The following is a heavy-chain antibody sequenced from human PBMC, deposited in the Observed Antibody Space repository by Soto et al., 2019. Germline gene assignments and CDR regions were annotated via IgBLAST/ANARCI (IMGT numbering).Heavy chain of an antibody. CDR3: ARLNGYCVSTNWHGYYGMDV. D-gene: IGHD2-2*03. CDR2: IYSSENT. Sequence: QLQLQESGPGLVKPSETLSLTCTVSGGSVSSNSYSWGWIRQSPGKGLEWIGTIYSSENTYYNPSLLSRVTVSVDTSKNESSLRLSSVTAADTAVYYCARLNGYCVSTNWHGYYGMDVWGQGTTVTVSS. V-gene: IGHV4-39*01. CDR1: GGSVSSNSYS. J-gene: IGHJ6*02.